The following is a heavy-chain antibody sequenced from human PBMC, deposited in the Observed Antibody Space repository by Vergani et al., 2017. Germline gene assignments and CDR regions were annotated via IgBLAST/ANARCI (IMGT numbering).Heavy chain of an antibody. CDR2: INHSGST. J-gene: IGHJ4*02. CDR3: ARAGLGYCSSTSCYTALGY. V-gene: IGHV4-34*01. CDR1: GGSFSGYY. D-gene: IGHD2-2*02. Sequence: QVQLQQWGAGLLKPSETLSLTCAVYGGSFSGYYWSWIRQPPGKGLEWIGEINHSGSTNYNPSLKSRVTISVDKSKNQFSLKLSSVTAADTAVYYCARAGLGYCSSTSCYTALGYWGQGTLVTVSS.